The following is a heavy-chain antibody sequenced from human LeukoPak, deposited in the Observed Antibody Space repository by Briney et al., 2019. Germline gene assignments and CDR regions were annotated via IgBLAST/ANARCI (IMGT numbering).Heavy chain of an antibody. CDR1: GFTFGVYA. Sequence: GGSLRLSCTASGFTFGVYAMSWVRQAPGKGLEWVGFIRSIAYGGTTEYAASVKGRFTISRDDSKSIAYLQMNSLKTEDTAVYYCTRSAGYSSGWYHDYWGQGTLVTVSS. CDR3: TRSAGYSSGWYHDY. J-gene: IGHJ4*02. V-gene: IGHV3-49*04. CDR2: IRSIAYGGTT. D-gene: IGHD6-19*01.